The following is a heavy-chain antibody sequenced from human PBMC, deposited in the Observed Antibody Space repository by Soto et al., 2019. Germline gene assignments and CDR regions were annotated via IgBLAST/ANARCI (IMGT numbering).Heavy chain of an antibody. CDR1: GFTFSSYA. CDR3: AKDLAYYYILTGYPKTPIFDY. V-gene: IGHV3-23*01. CDR2: ISGSGGST. D-gene: IGHD3-9*01. Sequence: GGSLILSCAASGFTFSSYAMSWVRQAPGKGLEWVSAISGSGGSTYYADSVKGRFTISRDNSKNTLYLQMNSLRAEDTAVYYCAKDLAYYYILTGYPKTPIFDYWGQGSLVTGSS. J-gene: IGHJ4*02.